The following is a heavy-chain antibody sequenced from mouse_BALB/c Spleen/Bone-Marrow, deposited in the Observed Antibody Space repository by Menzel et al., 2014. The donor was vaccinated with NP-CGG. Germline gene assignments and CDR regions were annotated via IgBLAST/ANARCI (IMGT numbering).Heavy chain of an antibody. D-gene: IGHD1-1*01. CDR1: GYSFTGYF. CDR3: ARSGYYGSSYFDY. J-gene: IGHJ2*01. CDR2: INPYNGDT. V-gene: IGHV1-20*02. Sequence: VQLQQPGPELVKPGASVKISCKASGYSFTGYFMNWVMQSHGKSLEWIGRINPYNGDTFYNQKFKGKATLTVDKSSSTAHMELRSLASEDSAVYCCARSGYYGSSYFDYWGQGTTLTVSS.